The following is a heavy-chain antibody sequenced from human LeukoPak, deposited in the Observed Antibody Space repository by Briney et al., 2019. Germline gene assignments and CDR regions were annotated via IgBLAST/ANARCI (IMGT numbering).Heavy chain of an antibody. J-gene: IGHJ4*02. CDR1: GDSVSTNNAG. Sequence: SQTLSLTFAISGDSVSTNNAGWNWIRPSPSRGLEWLGRTYYSSIWYSHYALSMKSRITINPDTPKNQFSLQLNSVTPEDTAVYYCSRGWLQQGFDYWGQGTLVTVSS. CDR2: TYYSSIWYS. CDR3: SRGWLQQGFDY. D-gene: IGHD5-24*01. V-gene: IGHV6-1*01.